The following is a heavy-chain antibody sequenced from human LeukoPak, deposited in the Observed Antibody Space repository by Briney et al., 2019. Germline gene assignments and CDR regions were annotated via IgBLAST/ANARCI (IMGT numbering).Heavy chain of an antibody. CDR3: ARDHYYDRVMD. J-gene: IGHJ4*02. D-gene: IGHD3-22*01. V-gene: IGHV4-39*07. CDR1: GGSISSSSYY. Sequence: SETLSLTCTVSGGSISSSSYYWGWIRQPPGKGLEWIGSIYYSGSTYYNPSLKSRVTISVDTSKNQFSLKLSSVTAADTAVYYCARDHYYDRVMDWGQGTLVTVSS. CDR2: IYYSGST.